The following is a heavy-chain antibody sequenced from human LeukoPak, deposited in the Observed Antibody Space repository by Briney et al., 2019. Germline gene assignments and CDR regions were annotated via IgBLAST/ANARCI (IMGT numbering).Heavy chain of an antibody. CDR3: ASTRATFPYWFDP. D-gene: IGHD2-15*01. Sequence: GGSLRLSCAASGFTFSSYAMSWVRQAPGKGLEWVSAISGSGGSTYYADSVKGRFTISRDNAKNSLYLQMNSLRAEDTAVYYCASTRATFPYWFDPWGQGTLVTVSS. V-gene: IGHV3-23*01. CDR2: ISGSGGST. J-gene: IGHJ5*02. CDR1: GFTFSSYA.